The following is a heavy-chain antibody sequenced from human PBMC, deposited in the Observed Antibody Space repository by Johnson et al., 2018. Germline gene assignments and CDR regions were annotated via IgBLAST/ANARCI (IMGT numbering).Heavy chain of an antibody. CDR1: GFTFNSYA. CDR3: ATEPCGGDCYLEYLHH. Sequence: VELVESGGGVVQPGRSLRLSCAASGFTFNSYAMNWVRQAPGKGLEWVAVTAYDGTDNDYADAVKGRFTISRDNSENTLYLQMNSLRAEDTAVDYCATEPCGGDCYLEYLHHWGQGTLVTVSS. J-gene: IGHJ1*01. D-gene: IGHD2-21*02. V-gene: IGHV3-30*01. CDR2: TAYDGTDN.